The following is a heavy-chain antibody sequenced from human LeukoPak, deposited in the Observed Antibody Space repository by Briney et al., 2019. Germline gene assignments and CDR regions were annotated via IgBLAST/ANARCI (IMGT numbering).Heavy chain of an antibody. CDR2: INLDGSIT. CDR3: GRGNYYGMDL. Sequence: GGSLRLSCAASGFTSSHYWMHWVRQGPGKGLVWVSGINLDGSITTYADSVKGRFTISRDNAKNTLYLQVNTLRAEDTAVYYCGRGNYYGMDLWGQGTTVTVSS. V-gene: IGHV3-74*01. J-gene: IGHJ6*02. CDR1: GFTSSHYW.